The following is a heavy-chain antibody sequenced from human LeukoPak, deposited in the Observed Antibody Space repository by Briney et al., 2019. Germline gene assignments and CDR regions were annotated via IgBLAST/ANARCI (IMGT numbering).Heavy chain of an antibody. CDR2: IYYSGST. CDR3: ARGGNYGDYDGYFDY. J-gene: IGHJ4*02. V-gene: IGHV4-59*08. CDR1: GESFSGYY. D-gene: IGHD4-17*01. Sequence: PSETLSLTCAVYGESFSGYYWSWIPQPPGKGLEWIGYIYYSGSTNYNPSLRSPVTISVDTSKNQFSLKLGSVTAADTAVYYCARGGNYGDYDGYFDYWGQGTLVTVS.